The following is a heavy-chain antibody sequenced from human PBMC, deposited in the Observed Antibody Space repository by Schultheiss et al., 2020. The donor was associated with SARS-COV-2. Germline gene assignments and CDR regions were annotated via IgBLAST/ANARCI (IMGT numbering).Heavy chain of an antibody. CDR2: IYHSGST. CDR1: GYSISSGYY. CDR3: ARANRWAFDY. V-gene: IGHV4-38-2*01. J-gene: IGHJ4*02. Sequence: SETLSLTCAVSGYSISSGYYWGWIRQPPGKGLEWIGSIYHSGSTYYNPSLKSRVTISVDTSKNQIALKLNSVTAADTAVYYCARANRWAFDYWGQGTLLTVSS. D-gene: IGHD1-14*01.